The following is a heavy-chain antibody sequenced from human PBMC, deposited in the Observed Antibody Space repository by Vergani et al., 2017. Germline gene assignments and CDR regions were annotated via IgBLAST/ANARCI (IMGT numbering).Heavy chain of an antibody. CDR3: ARGSCLGGSCYKPLFDF. D-gene: IGHD2-15*01. J-gene: IGHJ4*02. CDR1: GGSINSHNYY. CDR2: IHTSGST. V-gene: IGHV4-61*02. Sequence: QVQLQESGPGLVQPSQTLSLTCTVSGGSINSHNYYWSWIRQPAGKGLEWIGRIHTSGSTNYNPSLKRRVTMSEDTSKNQFSLNLTSVTVADTAVYFCARGSCLGGSCYKPLFDFGGQGILVTVSS.